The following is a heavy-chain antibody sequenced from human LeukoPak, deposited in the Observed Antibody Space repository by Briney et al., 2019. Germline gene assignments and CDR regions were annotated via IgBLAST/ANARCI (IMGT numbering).Heavy chain of an antibody. CDR3: ARDRETGYSSGTLDY. J-gene: IGHJ4*02. CDR1: GFTFSSYA. D-gene: IGHD6-19*01. Sequence: GGSLRLSCAASGFTFSSYAMSWVRQAPGKGLEWVSAISGSGGSTYYADSVKGRFTISRDNSKNTLYLQMNSLRAEDAAVYYCARDRETGYSSGTLDYWGQGTLVTVSS. CDR2: ISGSGGST. V-gene: IGHV3-23*01.